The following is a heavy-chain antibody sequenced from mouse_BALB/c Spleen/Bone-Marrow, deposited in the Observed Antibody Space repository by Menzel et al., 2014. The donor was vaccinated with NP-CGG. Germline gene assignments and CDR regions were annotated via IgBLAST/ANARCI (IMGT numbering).Heavy chain of an antibody. D-gene: IGHD2-3*01. J-gene: IGHJ4*01. Sequence: EVQLQQSGAELVKPGTSVKLSCTASGFNIKDTYMHWVKQRPEQGLEWIGRIDPANGNTKYDPKFQGKATITADTSSNPANLQLSSLRSEDTAVYDYARGLLLPTPYYYAMDYWGQGTSVTVSS. CDR1: GFNIKDTY. CDR2: IDPANGNT. V-gene: IGHV14-3*02. CDR3: ARGLLLPTPYYYAMDY.